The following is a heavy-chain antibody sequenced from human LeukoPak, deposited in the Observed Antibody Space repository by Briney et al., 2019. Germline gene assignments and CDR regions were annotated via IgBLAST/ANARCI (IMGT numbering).Heavy chain of an antibody. CDR2: IYYSGST. Sequence: SETLSLTCTVSGGSISSYYWSWIRQPPGKGLEWIGSIYYSGSTDYNPSLKSRVTISVDTSKNQFSLKVTSVTAADTAVYYCARGGIAVAGYFEYWGQGTLVTVSS. CDR1: GGSISSYY. D-gene: IGHD6-19*01. V-gene: IGHV4-59*01. CDR3: ARGGIAVAGYFEY. J-gene: IGHJ4*02.